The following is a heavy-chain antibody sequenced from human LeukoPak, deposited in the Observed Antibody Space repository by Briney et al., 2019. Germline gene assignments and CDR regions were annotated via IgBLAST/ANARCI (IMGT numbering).Heavy chain of an antibody. Sequence: SETLSLTCTVPGGSINSYYWNWIRQSPGQGLEWIGFIYSAGSTNYNPSLKSRVAISVDTSQNQFSLKLSSVTAADTAVYYCARGGSTTWRIGYYFDYWGQGALVTVSS. CDR1: GGSINSYY. V-gene: IGHV4-59*01. J-gene: IGHJ4*02. CDR3: ARGGSTTWRIGYYFDY. D-gene: IGHD6-13*01. CDR2: IYSAGST.